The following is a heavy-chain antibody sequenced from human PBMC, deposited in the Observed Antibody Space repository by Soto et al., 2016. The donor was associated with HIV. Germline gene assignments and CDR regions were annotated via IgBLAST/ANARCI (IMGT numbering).Heavy chain of an antibody. J-gene: IGHJ5*02. CDR1: GYTFTDYY. Sequence: EVQLVQSGAEVKKPGATVKISCKVSGYTFTDYYLHWVQQAPGNGLEWMGLVDPEDGETLYAVKFQGRVTITADTSTDTAYMELRSLRSDDTAVYYCARAKYYYGSGSSNWFDPWGQGTLVTVSS. CDR3: ARAKYYYGSGSSNWFDP. V-gene: IGHV1-69-2*01. CDR2: VDPEDGET. D-gene: IGHD3-10*01.